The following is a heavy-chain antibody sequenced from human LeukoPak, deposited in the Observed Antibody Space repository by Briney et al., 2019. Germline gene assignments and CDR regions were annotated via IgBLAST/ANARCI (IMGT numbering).Heavy chain of an antibody. CDR1: GGSISSGDYY. J-gene: IGHJ4*02. CDR2: IYYSGST. V-gene: IGHV4-30-4*01. CDR3: ARDNPYYDILTGYRAFDY. D-gene: IGHD3-9*01. Sequence: PSETLSLTCTVSGGSISSGDYYWSWIRQPPGKGPEWIGYIYYSGSTYYNPSLKSRVTISVDTSKNQFSLKLSSVTAADTAVYYCARDNPYYDILTGYRAFDYWGQGTLVTVSS.